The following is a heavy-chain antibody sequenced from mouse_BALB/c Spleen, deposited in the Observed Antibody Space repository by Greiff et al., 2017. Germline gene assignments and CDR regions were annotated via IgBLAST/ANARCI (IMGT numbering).Heavy chain of an antibody. J-gene: IGHJ4*01. Sequence: DVMLVESGGGLVQPGGSRKLSCAASGFTFSSYAMSWVRQTPEKRLEWVASISSGGSTYYPDSVKGRFTISRDNARNILYLQMSSLRSEDTAMYYCARGTTGYAMDYWGQGTSVTVSS. CDR2: ISSGGST. V-gene: IGHV5-6-5*01. CDR1: GFTFSSYA. CDR3: ARGTTGYAMDY. D-gene: IGHD1-1*01.